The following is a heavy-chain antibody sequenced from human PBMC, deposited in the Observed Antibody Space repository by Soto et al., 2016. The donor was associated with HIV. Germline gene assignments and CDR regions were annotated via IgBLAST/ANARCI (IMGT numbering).Heavy chain of an antibody. CDR3: ATRIGYSYGFYYFDS. CDR2: INPNNGDT. D-gene: IGHD5-18*01. J-gene: IGHJ4*02. V-gene: IGHV1-2*02. CDR1: GYTFTGHY. Sequence: QVQLVQSGAEVKKPGASVKVSCKASGYTFTGHYIHWVRQAPGQGLEWMGWINPNNGDTNYAQKFQGRVTLTRDTSIRTAYMDLSRLTSADTAVYYCATRIGYSYGFYYFDSWGQGTLVTVSS.